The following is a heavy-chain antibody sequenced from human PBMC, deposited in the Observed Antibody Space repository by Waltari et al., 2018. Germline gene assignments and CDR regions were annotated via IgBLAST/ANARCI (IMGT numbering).Heavy chain of an antibody. Sequence: QVQLQESGPGLVKPSQTLSLTCTVSGGSISSGSYYWRWIRQPAGKGLEWIGRIYTSGSTNYNPSLKSRVTISVDTSKNQFSLKLSSVTAADTAVYYCARAGCSSTSCYAPLDYWGQGTLVTVSS. CDR3: ARAGCSSTSCYAPLDY. V-gene: IGHV4-61*02. CDR1: GGSISSGSYY. CDR2: IYTSGST. J-gene: IGHJ4*02. D-gene: IGHD2-2*01.